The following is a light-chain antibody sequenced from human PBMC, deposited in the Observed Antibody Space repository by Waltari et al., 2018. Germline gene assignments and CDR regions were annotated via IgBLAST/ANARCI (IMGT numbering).Light chain of an antibody. CDR2: GAS. J-gene: IGKJ2*01. Sequence: EIVLTQSPGTLSLSPGERATLSCRASQSVSSYLAWYQQKPGQAPRLLIYGASSRATGIPDRFSGSGSGTDFTLTISRLEPEDFAVYYCQHYGSSLMYTFGQGTKLEIK. CDR1: QSVSSY. V-gene: IGKV3-20*01. CDR3: QHYGSSLMYT.